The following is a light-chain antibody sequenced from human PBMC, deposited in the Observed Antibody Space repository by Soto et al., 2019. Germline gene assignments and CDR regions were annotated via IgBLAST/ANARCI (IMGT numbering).Light chain of an antibody. CDR2: LNSDGSH. J-gene: IGLJ2*01. V-gene: IGLV4-69*01. Sequence: QSVLTQSPSASASLGASVKLTCTLSSGHSSNAIAWHQQQPEKGPRYLMKLNSDGSHSKGDGIPDRFSGSSSGAERYLTSSSLQSEDEADYYCQTWGTGIVVFGGGTKVTVL. CDR1: SGHSSNA. CDR3: QTWGTGIVV.